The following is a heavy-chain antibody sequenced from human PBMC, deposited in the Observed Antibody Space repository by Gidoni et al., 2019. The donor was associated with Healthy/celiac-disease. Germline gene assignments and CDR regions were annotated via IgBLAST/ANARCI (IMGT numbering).Heavy chain of an antibody. CDR2: ISSSSSYI. V-gene: IGHV3-21*01. J-gene: IGHJ4*02. Sequence: EVQLVESGGGLVKPGGSLRLSCAASGFTFSSYSMNWVRQAPGKGLEWVSSISSSSSYIYYADSVKGRFTISRDNAKNSLYLQMNSLRAEDTAVYYCARVGEGGDIVVVVAEYYFDYWGQGTLVTVSS. CDR3: ARVGEGGDIVVVVAEYYFDY. D-gene: IGHD2-15*01. CDR1: GFTFSSYS.